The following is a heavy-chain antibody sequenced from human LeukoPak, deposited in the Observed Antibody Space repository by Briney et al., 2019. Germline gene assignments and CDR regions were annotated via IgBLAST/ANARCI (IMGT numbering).Heavy chain of an antibody. CDR3: AKDSYYYDSSGYYGDY. CDR2: ISWDGGST. V-gene: IGHV3-43D*03. Sequence: GGSLRLSCAASGFTFDGYAMHWVRQAPGKGLEWVSLISWDGGSTYYADSVKGRFTISRDNSKNSLYLQMNSLRDEDTAVYYCAKDSYYYDSSGYYGDYWGQGTLVTVSS. D-gene: IGHD3-22*01. CDR1: GFTFDGYA. J-gene: IGHJ4*02.